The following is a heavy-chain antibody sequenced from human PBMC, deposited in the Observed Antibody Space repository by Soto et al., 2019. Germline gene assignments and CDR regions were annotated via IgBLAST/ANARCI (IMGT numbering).Heavy chain of an antibody. Sequence: GESLKLSCKGSGYSFTSYWIGWVRQMPGKGLEWMGIIYPGDSDTRYSPSFQGQVTISADKSIGTAYLQWSSLKASDTAMYYCARRASITIFGVVIFGAMDVWGKGTTVTVSS. CDR2: IYPGDSDT. V-gene: IGHV5-51*01. CDR3: ARRASITIFGVVIFGAMDV. J-gene: IGHJ6*03. CDR1: GYSFTSYW. D-gene: IGHD3-3*01.